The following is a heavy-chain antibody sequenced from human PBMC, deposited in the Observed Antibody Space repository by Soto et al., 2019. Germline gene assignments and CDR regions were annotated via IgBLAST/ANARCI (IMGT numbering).Heavy chain of an antibody. D-gene: IGHD3-3*01. J-gene: IGHJ6*04. V-gene: IGHV4-39*01. Sequence: SETLSLTCTVSGGSISSSSYYWGWIRQPPGKGLEWIGSIYYSGSTYYNPSLKSRVTISVDTSKNQFSLKLSSVTAADTAVYYCARLRYYDFWSGYYMDVWGKGTTVTVSS. CDR1: GGSISSSSYY. CDR3: ARLRYYDFWSGYYMDV. CDR2: IYYSGST.